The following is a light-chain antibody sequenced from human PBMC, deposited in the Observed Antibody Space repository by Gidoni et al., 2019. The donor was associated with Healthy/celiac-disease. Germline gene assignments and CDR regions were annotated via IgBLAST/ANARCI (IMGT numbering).Light chain of an antibody. Sequence: DIQMTQSPSSLSASVGDRVTITCRASQSISSYLNWYQQKPGKAPKLLIYAASSLQSGVPSRFSGSGSGTDFTLTISSLQPEDFATYYCQQSYSTHLLTFXGXTKVEIK. J-gene: IGKJ4*01. CDR3: QQSYSTHLLT. CDR2: AAS. CDR1: QSISSY. V-gene: IGKV1-39*01.